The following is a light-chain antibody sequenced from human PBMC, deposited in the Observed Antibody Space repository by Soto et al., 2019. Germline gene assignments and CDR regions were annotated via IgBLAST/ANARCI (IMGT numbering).Light chain of an antibody. CDR3: QQYDSSFT. J-gene: IGKJ4*01. V-gene: IGKV3-20*01. CDR1: QHVTTTY. Sequence: PGERATLSCTASQHVTTTYIAWYQQKFGQAPRLLIYGASTRATGTPDRFTGGGFGTDFPLTISRVEPEDFAVYYCQQYDSSFTFGGGTKVEMK. CDR2: GAS.